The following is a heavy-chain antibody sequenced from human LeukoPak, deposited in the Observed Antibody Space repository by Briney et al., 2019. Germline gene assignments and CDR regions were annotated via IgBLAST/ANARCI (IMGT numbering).Heavy chain of an antibody. Sequence: SETLSLTCAVYGESFSGYYWSWIRQPPGKGLEWIGEINHRGSTNYNPSLKRRVTISVDTSKNQFSLKLSSVTAADTAVYYCARGRDGVVPAAYYYYYYMDVWGKGTTVTVSS. D-gene: IGHD2-2*01. CDR1: GESFSGYY. J-gene: IGHJ6*03. CDR3: ARGRDGVVPAAYYYYYYMDV. V-gene: IGHV4-34*01. CDR2: INHRGST.